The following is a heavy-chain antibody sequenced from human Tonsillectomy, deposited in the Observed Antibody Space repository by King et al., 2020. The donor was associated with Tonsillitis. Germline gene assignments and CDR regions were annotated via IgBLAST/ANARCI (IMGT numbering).Heavy chain of an antibody. CDR1: GDTIISDY. Sequence: VQLQESGPGLVRPSETLSLTCTVSGDTIISDYWSWLRQPPGKGLEWIGNVFHSGGTNYNPSLKRRLTISKDLSKNQISLTLASVTAADTAVYYCARGYILTDHDAFRIWGQGTMVTVS. D-gene: IGHD3-9*01. CDR3: ARGYILTDHDAFRI. V-gene: IGHV4-59*01. CDR2: VFHSGGT. J-gene: IGHJ3*02.